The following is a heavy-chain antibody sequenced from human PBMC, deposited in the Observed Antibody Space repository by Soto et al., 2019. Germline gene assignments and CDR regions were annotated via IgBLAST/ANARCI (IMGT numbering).Heavy chain of an antibody. J-gene: IGHJ3*02. CDR2: IYPGDSDS. CDR1: GYSFTSYW. CDR3: ARQSGGWAAFDI. D-gene: IGHD6-19*01. Sequence: PXESLTVSYKGSGYSFTSYWIGLVRQMPGKGLEWMGIIYPGDSDSRYSPSFQDQVAISGDKSINTAYLQWSSLKASDTAMYYCARQSGGWAAFDIWGQVTMVTVSS. V-gene: IGHV5-51*01.